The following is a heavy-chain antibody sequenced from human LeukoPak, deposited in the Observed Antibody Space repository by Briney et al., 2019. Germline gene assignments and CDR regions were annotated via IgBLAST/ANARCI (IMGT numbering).Heavy chain of an antibody. CDR2: INHSGST. J-gene: IGHJ4*02. CDR1: GGSFSDYY. CDR3: ARGLVHITGTTCLDY. D-gene: IGHD1-20*01. V-gene: IGHV4-34*01. Sequence: PSETLSLTCAVYGGSFSDYYWSWLRQPPGKGLEWIGEINHSGSTNYNPSLKSRVTISVDTSKNQFSLKLSSVTAADTAVYYCARGLVHITGTTCLDYWGQGTLVTVSS.